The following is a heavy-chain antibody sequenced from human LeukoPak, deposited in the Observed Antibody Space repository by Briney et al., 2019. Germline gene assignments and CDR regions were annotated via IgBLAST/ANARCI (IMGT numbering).Heavy chain of an antibody. D-gene: IGHD6-19*01. J-gene: IGHJ4*02. V-gene: IGHV3-30*02. CDR2: IKSDGDSK. Sequence: PGGSLRLSCAASGFTLSSFGMHWVRQAPGKGLEWVTFIKSDGDSKYYTDPVTGRFITSRDNSKNTLFLQMNSLRAEDTAVYYCAKGRRSSGWYDRYYFDYWGQGTLVTVSS. CDR1: GFTLSSFG. CDR3: AKGRRSSGWYDRYYFDY.